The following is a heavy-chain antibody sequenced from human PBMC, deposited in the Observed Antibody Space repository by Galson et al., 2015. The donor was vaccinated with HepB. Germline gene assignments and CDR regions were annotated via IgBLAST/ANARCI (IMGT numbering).Heavy chain of an antibody. CDR2: IRSKAYGGTT. Sequence: SLRLSCAASGFTFGDYAMSWFRQAPGKGLEWVGFIRSKAYGGTTEYAASVKGRFTISRDDSKSIAYLQMNSLKTEDTAVYYCTRHGDTIFGVVITYYYYMDVWGKGTTVTVSS. CDR3: TRHGDTIFGVVITYYYYMDV. V-gene: IGHV3-49*03. D-gene: IGHD3-3*01. J-gene: IGHJ6*03. CDR1: GFTFGDYA.